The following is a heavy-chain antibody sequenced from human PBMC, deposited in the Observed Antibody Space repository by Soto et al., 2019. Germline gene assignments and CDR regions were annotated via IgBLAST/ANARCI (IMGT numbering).Heavy chain of an antibody. CDR1: GYTFTSYA. Sequence: ASVKVSCKTSGYTFTSYAMHWVRQAPGQRLEWMGWINAGNGNTKYSQKFQGRVTITRDTSASTAYMELSSLRPEDTAVYYCVKDNLHSGSYENWYFDLWGRGTLVTVSS. D-gene: IGHD1-26*01. J-gene: IGHJ2*01. CDR2: INAGNGNT. CDR3: VKDNLHSGSYENWYFDL. V-gene: IGHV1-3*01.